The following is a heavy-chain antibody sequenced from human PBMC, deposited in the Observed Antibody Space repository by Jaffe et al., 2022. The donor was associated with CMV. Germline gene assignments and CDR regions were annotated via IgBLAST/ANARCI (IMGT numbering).Heavy chain of an antibody. J-gene: IGHJ6*03. CDR2: IYYSGST. V-gene: IGHV4-59*08. Sequence: QVQLQESGPGLVKPSETLSLTCTVSGGSISSYYWSWIRQPPGKGLEWIGYIYYSGSTNYNPSLKSRVTISVDTSKNQFSLKLSSVTAADTAVYYCARRISSGLLQGGHWYYYYYMDVWGKGTTVTVSS. CDR1: GGSISSYY. CDR3: ARRISSGLLQGGHWYYYYYMDV. D-gene: IGHD3-22*01.